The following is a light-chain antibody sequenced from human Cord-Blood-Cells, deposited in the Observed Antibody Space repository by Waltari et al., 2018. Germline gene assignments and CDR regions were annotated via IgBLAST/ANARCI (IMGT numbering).Light chain of an antibody. Sequence: QSALTQPASVFGSPGQSITISCTGPSSHGGGAHYLPWYQQHPGKAPKLMIYDVSKRPSGVSNRFSGSKSGNTASLTISGLQAEDEADYYCSSYTSSSTVVFGGGTKLTVL. CDR3: SSYTSSSTVV. CDR2: DVS. J-gene: IGLJ2*01. CDR1: SSHGGGAHY. V-gene: IGLV2-14*01.